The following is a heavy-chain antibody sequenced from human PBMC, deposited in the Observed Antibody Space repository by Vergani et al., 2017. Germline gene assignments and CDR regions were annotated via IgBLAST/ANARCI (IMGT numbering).Heavy chain of an antibody. V-gene: IGHV4-59*01. CDR2: IYYSGST. CDR1: GGSIRSYY. Sequence: QVQLQESGPGLVKPSETLSLTCTVSGGSIRSYYWSWIRQPPGKGLEWIGYIYYSGSTNYNPSLKSRVTISLDTSKNQFSLRLTSVTAADTAVYYCAGDSHSWQRADYWGQGTLVTVSS. D-gene: IGHD6-13*01. J-gene: IGHJ4*02. CDR3: AGDSHSWQRADY.